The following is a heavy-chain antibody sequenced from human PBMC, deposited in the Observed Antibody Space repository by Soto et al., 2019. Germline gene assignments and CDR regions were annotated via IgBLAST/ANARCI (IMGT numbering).Heavy chain of an antibody. CDR1: GGTFSSYT. Sequence: QVQLVPSGAEVKKPGSSVKVSCKDSGGTFSSYTISWVRQAPGQGLEWLGRIIPILGIANSAQKFQGRVTLTEDKSTSTAYKELSSMRSEDTAVYYCARDSPLCSGGSCYLLDVWGKGTTVTVSS. D-gene: IGHD2-15*01. CDR2: IIPILGIA. CDR3: ARDSPLCSGGSCYLLDV. J-gene: IGHJ6*04. V-gene: IGHV1-69*08.